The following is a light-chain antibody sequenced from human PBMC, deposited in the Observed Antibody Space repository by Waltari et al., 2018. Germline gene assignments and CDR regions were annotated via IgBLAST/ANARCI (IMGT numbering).Light chain of an antibody. J-gene: IGKJ4*01. CDR2: DAS. V-gene: IGKV3-11*01. CDR1: QRVSSY. CDR3: QERSNWPGGS. Sequence: EIVLTQSPATLSLSPGESATLSCRASQRVSSYLAWYQQKPGQAPRLLIYDASNRATGIPARFVGSGSGTDFTLTISSLEPEDFAVYYCQERSNWPGGSFGGGTKVEIK.